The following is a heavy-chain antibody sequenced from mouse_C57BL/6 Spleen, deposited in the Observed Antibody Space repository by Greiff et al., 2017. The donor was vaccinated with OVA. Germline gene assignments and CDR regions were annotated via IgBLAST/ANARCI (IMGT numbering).Heavy chain of an antibody. Sequence: EVQLVESGGGLVKPGGSLKLSCAASGFTFSSYAMSWVRQTPEKKLEWVATISDGGSYTYYPDNVKGRFTISRDNAKNNLYLQMSHLKSEDTAMYYCARDRGTTVAGSYWYFDVWGTGTTVTVSS. D-gene: IGHD1-1*01. CDR3: ARDRGTTVAGSYWYFDV. J-gene: IGHJ1*03. CDR1: GFTFSSYA. CDR2: ISDGGSYT. V-gene: IGHV5-4*01.